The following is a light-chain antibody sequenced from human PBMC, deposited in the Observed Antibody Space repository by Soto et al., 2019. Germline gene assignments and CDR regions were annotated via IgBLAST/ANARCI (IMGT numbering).Light chain of an antibody. J-gene: IGLJ2*01. CDR1: SSDVGSYNL. Sequence: QSALTQPASVSGSPGQSITLSCTGTSSDVGSYNLVSWYQQHPGKAPKLMIYEGSKRPSGVSNRFSGSKSGNTASLTISGLQAEDEADYYCCSYAGSSTFEVFGGGTKLTVL. V-gene: IGLV2-23*03. CDR2: EGS. CDR3: CSYAGSSTFEV.